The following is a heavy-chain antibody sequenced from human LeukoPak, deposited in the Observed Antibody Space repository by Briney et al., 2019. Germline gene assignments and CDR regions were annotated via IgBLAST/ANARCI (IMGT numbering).Heavy chain of an antibody. CDR1: GYTFTSYY. CDR2: INPSGGST. J-gene: IGHJ2*01. V-gene: IGHV1-46*01. D-gene: IGHD7-27*01. Sequence: ASVKVSCKASGYTFTSYYMHWVRQAPGQGLEWMGIINPSGGSTSYAQKFQGRVTMTRDTSTSTVYMELSSLRSEDTAVYYCARDSTGDLLSWYFDLWGRGTLVTVSS. CDR3: ARDSTGDLLSWYFDL.